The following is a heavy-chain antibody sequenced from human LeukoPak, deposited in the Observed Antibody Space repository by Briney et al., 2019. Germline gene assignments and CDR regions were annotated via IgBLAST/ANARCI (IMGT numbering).Heavy chain of an antibody. D-gene: IGHD1-26*01. CDR1: GYTFTSYY. V-gene: IGHV1-46*01. CDR2: INPSGGST. J-gene: IGHJ6*03. Sequence: ASVKVSCKASGYTFTSYYMHWVRQAPGQGLEWMGIINPSGGSTSYAQKFHGRVTITRNTSISTAYMELSSLRSEDTAVYYCARGSGSYMYYYYYMDVWGEGTTVTVSS. CDR3: ARGSGSYMYYYYYMDV.